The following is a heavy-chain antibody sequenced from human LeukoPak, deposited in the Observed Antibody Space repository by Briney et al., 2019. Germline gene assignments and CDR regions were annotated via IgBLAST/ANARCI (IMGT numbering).Heavy chain of an antibody. CDR2: INPSGGST. V-gene: IGHV1-46*01. J-gene: IGHJ4*02. CDR3: ARRLTYDSRAYYCLDY. Sequence: ASVKVSCKASGYTFTSYYMHWVRQAPGQGLEWMGIINPSGGSTSYAQKFQGRVTMTRDTSTSTVYMELSSLKASDTAMYYRARRLTYDSRAYYCLDYWGQGTLVTVSS. CDR1: GYTFTSYY. D-gene: IGHD3-22*01.